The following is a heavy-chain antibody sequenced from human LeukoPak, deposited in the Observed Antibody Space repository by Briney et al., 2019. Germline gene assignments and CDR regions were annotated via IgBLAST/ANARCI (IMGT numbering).Heavy chain of an antibody. V-gene: IGHV3-30*04. Sequence: PGGSLRLSCAASGFTFSSYAMHWVRQAPGKGLEWVAVISYDGSNKYYADSVKGRFTVSRDNSKNTLYLQMNSLRAEDTAVYYCARVATPLVTGDYWGQGTLVTVSS. CDR3: ARVATPLVTGDY. CDR1: GFTFSSYA. J-gene: IGHJ4*02. CDR2: ISYDGSNK. D-gene: IGHD2-21*02.